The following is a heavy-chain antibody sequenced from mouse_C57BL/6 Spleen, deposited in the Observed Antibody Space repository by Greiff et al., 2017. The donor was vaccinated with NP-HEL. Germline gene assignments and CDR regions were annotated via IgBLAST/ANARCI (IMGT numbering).Heavy chain of an antibody. CDR3: TSVDYYAMDY. CDR2: IDPETGGT. V-gene: IGHV1-15*01. J-gene: IGHJ4*01. Sequence: VQLQQSGAELVRPGASVTLSCKASGYTFTDYEMHWVKQTPVHGLEWIGAIDPETGGTAYNQKFKGKAILTADKSSSTAYMELRSLTSEDSAVYYCTSVDYYAMDYWGQGTSVTVSS. CDR1: GYTFTDYE.